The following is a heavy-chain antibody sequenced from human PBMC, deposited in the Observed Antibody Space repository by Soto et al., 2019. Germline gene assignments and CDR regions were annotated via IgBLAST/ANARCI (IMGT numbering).Heavy chain of an antibody. V-gene: IGHV3-48*02. CDR3: ARDGRRGYDLDV. J-gene: IGHJ6*02. D-gene: IGHD1-26*01. CDR2: ISASRTTI. Sequence: EGQLVESGGGLVQPGGSLRLSCTVSGFTFTDYSLNWVRQAPGKGLEWLSYISASRTTIYYAGSVRGRFTVSRDNAKNSLYTQMNSLRDEDTAVYYCARDGRRGYDLDVWGQGTMVTVSS. CDR1: GFTFTDYS.